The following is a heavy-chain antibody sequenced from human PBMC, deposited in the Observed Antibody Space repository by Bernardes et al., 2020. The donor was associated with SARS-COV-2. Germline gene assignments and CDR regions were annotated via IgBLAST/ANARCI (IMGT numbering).Heavy chain of an antibody. D-gene: IGHD2-21*02. CDR2: ISGSGGST. Sequence: GGSLSLSCAASGFTFSSYAMSWVRQAPGKGLEWVSAISGSGGSTYYADSVKGRFTISRDNSKNTLYLQMNSLRAEDTAIYYCARTRTTISTTGIPVDYWGQGTLVTVSS. CDR1: GFTFSSYA. CDR3: ARTRTTISTTGIPVDY. J-gene: IGHJ4*02. V-gene: IGHV3-23*01.